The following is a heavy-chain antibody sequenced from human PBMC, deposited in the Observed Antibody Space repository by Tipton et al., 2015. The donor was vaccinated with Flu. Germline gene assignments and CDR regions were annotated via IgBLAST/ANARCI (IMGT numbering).Heavy chain of an antibody. Sequence: TLSLTCTVSGASISSSNYYWSWIRRPAGKALEWIGRIFRTGSTNYNPSLKSRVTISLDTSKNQFSLNLNSVTAADTAVYYCARDRGISVAGSYYFDYWGQGSLVTVSS. CDR2: IFRTGST. D-gene: IGHD6-19*01. V-gene: IGHV4-61*02. J-gene: IGHJ4*02. CDR1: GASISSSNYY. CDR3: ARDRGISVAGSYYFDY.